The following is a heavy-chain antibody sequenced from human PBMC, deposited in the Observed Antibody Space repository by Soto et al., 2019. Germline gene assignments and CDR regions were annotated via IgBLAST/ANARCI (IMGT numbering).Heavy chain of an antibody. D-gene: IGHD2-2*01. CDR2: ISGGSTYI. J-gene: IGHJ6*02. CDR3: VRSSCGSTSCRNYYYYGMDV. CDR1: GFTFRSYT. Sequence: ESGGGLVKPGGSLRLSCAASGFTFRSYTMSWVRQAPGKGLEWVSSISGGSTYIYYADSLKDRFTISRDNAANSLYLQMDSLRVADTAVYSCVRSSCGSTSCRNYYYYGMDVWGQGTTVTVSS. V-gene: IGHV3-21*01.